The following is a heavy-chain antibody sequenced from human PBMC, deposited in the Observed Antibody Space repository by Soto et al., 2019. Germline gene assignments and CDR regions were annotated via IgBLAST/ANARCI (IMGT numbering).Heavy chain of an antibody. CDR1: GYSFTSYW. CDR2: IDPSDSYT. Sequence: GESLKISCKGSGYSFTSYWISWVRQMPGKGLEWMGRIDPSDSYTSYSPSFQGHVTISADKSISTAYLQWSSLKASDTAMYYCASIAAAGTLASDYWGQGTLVTVSS. D-gene: IGHD6-13*01. V-gene: IGHV5-10-1*01. CDR3: ASIAAAGTLASDY. J-gene: IGHJ4*02.